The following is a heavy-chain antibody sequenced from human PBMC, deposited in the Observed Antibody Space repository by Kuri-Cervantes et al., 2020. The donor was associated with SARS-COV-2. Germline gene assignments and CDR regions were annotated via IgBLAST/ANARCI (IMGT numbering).Heavy chain of an antibody. J-gene: IGHJ3*02. CDR1: GYTFTSYY. V-gene: IGHV1-46*01. Sequence: ASVNVSCKASGYTFTSYYMHWGRQAPGQGLEWMGIINPSGGSTSYAQKFQGRVTMTRDTSTSTVYMELSSLRSEDTAVYYCAREDIVVVPAYYDDAFDIWGQGTMVTVSS. CDR3: AREDIVVVPAYYDDAFDI. D-gene: IGHD2-2*01. CDR2: INPSGGST.